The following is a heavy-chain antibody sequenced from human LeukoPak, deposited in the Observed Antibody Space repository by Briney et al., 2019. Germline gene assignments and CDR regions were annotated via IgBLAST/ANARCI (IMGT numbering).Heavy chain of an antibody. J-gene: IGHJ3*02. CDR3: ARGPPNIVATIRARTNAFDI. D-gene: IGHD5-12*01. V-gene: IGHV1-3*01. CDR2: INAGNGNT. CDR1: GYTFTSFA. Sequence: ASVKFSCKASGYTFTSFAMHWVRQAPGQRLEWMGWINAGNGNTKYSQKFQGRVTITRDTSASTAYMELSSLRSEDTAVYYCARGPPNIVATIRARTNAFDIWGQGTMVTVSS.